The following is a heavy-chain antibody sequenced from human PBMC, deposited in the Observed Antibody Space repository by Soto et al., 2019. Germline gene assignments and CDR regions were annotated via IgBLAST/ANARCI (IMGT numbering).Heavy chain of an antibody. CDR3: ARGPYYDFWSGYNWFDP. V-gene: IGHV1-18*01. D-gene: IGHD3-3*01. CDR2: ISAYNGNT. CDR1: GYTFTSYG. Sequence: ASVKVSCKASGYTFTSYGISWVRQAPGQGLEWMGWISAYNGNTNYAQKLQGRVTMTTDTSTSTAYMELRSLRSDDTAVYYCARGPYYDFWSGYNWFDPWGQGTLVTVS. J-gene: IGHJ5*02.